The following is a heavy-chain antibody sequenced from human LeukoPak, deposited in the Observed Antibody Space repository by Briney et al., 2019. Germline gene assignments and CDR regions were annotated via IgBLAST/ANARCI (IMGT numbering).Heavy chain of an antibody. CDR1: GFTFTNYG. V-gene: IGHV3-30*03. CDR3: ARDLSPVVRASPMGY. J-gene: IGHJ4*02. CDR2: ITYDGYYK. D-gene: IGHD3-10*01. Sequence: GGSLRLSCAASGFTFTNYGMHWVRQAPGKGLEWVALITYDGYYKYYSDSVKGRFTISSDTSKNTLYLQMNSLRAEDTAVYYCARDLSPVVRASPMGYWGQGTLVTVSS.